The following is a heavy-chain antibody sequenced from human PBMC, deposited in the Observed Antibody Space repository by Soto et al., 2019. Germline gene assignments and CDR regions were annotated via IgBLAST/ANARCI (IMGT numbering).Heavy chain of an antibody. Sequence: SETLSLTCTVSGGSVSSTGYYWGWIRQPPGKGLEWIGSIYYSGSTYYNPSLKSRVTISVDTSKNQFSLKLSSVTAADTAVYYCASEYSSSFIAVAGTSLDFDYWGQGTLVTVSS. CDR2: IYYSGST. J-gene: IGHJ4*02. CDR3: ASEYSSSFIAVAGTSLDFDY. V-gene: IGHV4-39*01. CDR1: GGSVSSTGYY. D-gene: IGHD6-19*01.